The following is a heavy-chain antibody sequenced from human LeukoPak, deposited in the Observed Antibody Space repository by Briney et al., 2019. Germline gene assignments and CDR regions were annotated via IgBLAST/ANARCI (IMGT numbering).Heavy chain of an antibody. V-gene: IGHV3-21*01. CDR3: ARAWDYYDSSGYYHEALESDY. CDR2: ISSSSSYI. Sequence: GGSLRLSCAASGFTFSSYSMNWVCQAPGKGLEWVSSISSSSSYIYYADSVKGRFTISRDNAKNSLYLQMNSLRAEDTAVYYCARAWDYYDSSGYYHEALESDYWGQGTLVTVSS. J-gene: IGHJ4*02. CDR1: GFTFSSYS. D-gene: IGHD3-22*01.